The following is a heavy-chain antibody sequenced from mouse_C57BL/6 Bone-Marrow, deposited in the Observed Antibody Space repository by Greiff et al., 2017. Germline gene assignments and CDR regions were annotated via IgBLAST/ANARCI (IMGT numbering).Heavy chain of an antibody. D-gene: IGHD1-1*01. V-gene: IGHV1-69*01. Sequence: VQLQQSGAELVMPGASVKMSCKASGYTFTGYGMTWVKQRPGQGLEWIGEIGPSDGYTNYNHKFKGKSTLTLNKSSSTAYMQLRRLTSEDSAVYYCARGVLYYCGLHWCFDVWGTGTTVTVSS. CDR2: IGPSDGYT. CDR1: GYTFTGYG. J-gene: IGHJ1*03. CDR3: ARGVLYYCGLHWCFDV.